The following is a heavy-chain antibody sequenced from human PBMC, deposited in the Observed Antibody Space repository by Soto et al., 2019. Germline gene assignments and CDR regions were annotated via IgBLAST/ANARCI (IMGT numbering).Heavy chain of an antibody. CDR2: ISAYNGNT. V-gene: IGHV1-18*01. J-gene: IGHJ6*02. Sequence: ASVKVSCKASGYTFTSYGISWVRQAPGQGLEWMGWISAYNGNTNYAQKLQGRVTRTTDTSTSTAYMELRSLRSDDTAVYYCARDLKHSGYDRHLYYYYYGMDVWGQGTTVTVSS. CDR3: ARDLKHSGYDRHLYYYYYGMDV. CDR1: GYTFTSYG. D-gene: IGHD5-12*01.